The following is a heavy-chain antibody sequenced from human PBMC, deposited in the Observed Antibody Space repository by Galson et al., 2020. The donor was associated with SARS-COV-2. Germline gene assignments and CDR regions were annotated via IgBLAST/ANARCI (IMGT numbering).Heavy chain of an antibody. CDR1: AFTFSSYR. Sequence: TGGSLRLSCAASAFTFSSYRMHWVRHAPERGLVWVSRINSDGSSTNYADSVKGRFTISRDNAKNTLYLQVNSLRDEDTAVYYCARAALGLDYWGQRTLVTVCS. J-gene: IGHJ4*02. CDR2: INSDGSST. CDR3: ARAALGLDY. D-gene: IGHD7-27*01. V-gene: IGHV3-74*01.